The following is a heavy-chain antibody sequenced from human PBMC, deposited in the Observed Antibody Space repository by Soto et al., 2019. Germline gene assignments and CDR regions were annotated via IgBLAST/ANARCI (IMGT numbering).Heavy chain of an antibody. CDR1: GFTYYNTW. V-gene: IGHV3-15*01. Sequence: PGGSLRLSCTASGFTYYNTWMSWVRQAPGEGLEWVGRFKSKTDGGATDYTAPVKGRFTISRDDSQNTLYLQMNSLQTDDTAVYYCTTDRRSGYDPQFDFWGQGTLVTVSS. CDR2: FKSKTDGGAT. J-gene: IGHJ4*02. D-gene: IGHD5-12*01. CDR3: TTDRRSGYDPQFDF.